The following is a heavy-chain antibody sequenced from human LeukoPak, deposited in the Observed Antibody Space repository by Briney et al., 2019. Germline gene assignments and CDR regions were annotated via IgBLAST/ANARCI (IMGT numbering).Heavy chain of an antibody. CDR3: ARRVRGWLQFVPHAFDI. J-gene: IGHJ3*02. CDR2: IYYSGST. V-gene: IGHV4-59*01. Sequence: SETLSLTCTVSGGSISSYYWSWIRQPPGKGLEWIGYIYYSGSTNYNPSLKSRVTISVDTSKNQFSLKLSSVTAADTAVYYCARRVRGWLQFVPHAFDIWGQGTMVTVSS. D-gene: IGHD5-24*01. CDR1: GGSISSYY.